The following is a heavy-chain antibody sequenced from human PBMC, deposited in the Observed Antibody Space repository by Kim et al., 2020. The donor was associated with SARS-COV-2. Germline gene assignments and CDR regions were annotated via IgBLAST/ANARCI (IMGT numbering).Heavy chain of an antibody. CDR3: ARPLKGPSTFHFGS. CDR1: GFRFGDYY. Sequence: GGSLRLSCAASGFRFGDYYMTWIRQAPGKGLEWVSYIDKSSSYTKYADSVKGRFTISRDNAKNLLYLQMNSLRADDTAIYYCARPLKGPSTFHFGSWGQGALVSVSS. CDR2: IDKSSSYT. V-gene: IGHV3-11*03. J-gene: IGHJ4*02. D-gene: IGHD3-10*01.